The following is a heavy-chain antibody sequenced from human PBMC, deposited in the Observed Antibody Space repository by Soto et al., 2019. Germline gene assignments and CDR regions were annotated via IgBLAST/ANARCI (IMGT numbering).Heavy chain of an antibody. Sequence: GGSLRLSCAASGFTFSHYSMNWVRQAPGKGLEWVSYIAGDSAAIYYSDSVKGRFTISRDNAKNSLYLQMNSLRAEDTAVYFCGRDKDYAFDIWGQGTMVTVSS. V-gene: IGHV3-48*01. CDR1: GFTFSHYS. CDR3: GRDKDYAFDI. CDR2: IAGDSAAI. J-gene: IGHJ3*02.